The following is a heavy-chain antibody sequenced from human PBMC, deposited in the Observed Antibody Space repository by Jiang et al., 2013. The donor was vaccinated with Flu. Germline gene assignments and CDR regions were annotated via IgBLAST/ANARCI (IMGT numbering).Heavy chain of an antibody. J-gene: IGHJ5*02. CDR1: GGSFSGYY. V-gene: IGHV4-34*01. CDR3: ARGRGYSGYDP. D-gene: IGHD5-12*01. Sequence: SLTCAVYGGSFSGYYWSWIRQPPGKGLEWIGEINHSGSTNYNPSLKSRVTISVDTSKNQFSLKLSSVTAADTAVYYCARGRGYSGYDPWGQGTLVTVSS. CDR2: INHSGST.